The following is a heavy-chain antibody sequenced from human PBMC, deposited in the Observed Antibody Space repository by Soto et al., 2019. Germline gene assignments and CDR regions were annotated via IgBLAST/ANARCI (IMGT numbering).Heavy chain of an antibody. CDR1: GFTFSSYG. Sequence: LSCAASGFTFSSYGMHWVRQAPGKGLEWVAVIWYDGSNKYYADSVKGRFTISRDNSKNTLYLQMNSLRAEDTAVYYCARGGSGWYVKSYYYYGMDVWGQGTTVTVSS. CDR2: IWYDGSNK. CDR3: ARGGSGWYVKSYYYYGMDV. V-gene: IGHV3-33*01. J-gene: IGHJ6*02. D-gene: IGHD6-19*01.